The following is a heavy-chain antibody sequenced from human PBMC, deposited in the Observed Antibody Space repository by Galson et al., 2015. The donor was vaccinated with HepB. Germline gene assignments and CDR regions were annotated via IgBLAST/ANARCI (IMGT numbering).Heavy chain of an antibody. J-gene: IGHJ4*02. CDR1: GYSFTDHW. Sequence: QSGAEVKKPGESLKISCKGSGYSFTDHWIAWVRQMPGKGLEWMGIIQPGDSTTRYSPSFQGQVTISVDKSVTTAYLHWSSLRASDTAIYYCARPRYSGYEDYLDYWGQGTLVTVSS. V-gene: IGHV5-51*01. CDR3: ARPRYSGYEDYLDY. CDR2: IQPGDSTT. D-gene: IGHD5-12*01.